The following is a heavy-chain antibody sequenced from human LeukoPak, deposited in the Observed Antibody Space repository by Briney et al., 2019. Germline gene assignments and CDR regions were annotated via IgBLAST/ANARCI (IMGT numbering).Heavy chain of an antibody. CDR3: ARAYYGSGSYYDY. J-gene: IGHJ4*02. CDR2: ITSSSSTI. D-gene: IGHD3-10*01. Sequence: GGSLRLSCAASGFTFSSYSMNWVRQAPGKGLEWVSYITSSSSTIYYADSVKGRFTISRDSAKNSLYLQMNSLRDEDTAVYYCARAYYGSGSYYDYWGQGTLVTVSS. CDR1: GFTFSSYS. V-gene: IGHV3-48*02.